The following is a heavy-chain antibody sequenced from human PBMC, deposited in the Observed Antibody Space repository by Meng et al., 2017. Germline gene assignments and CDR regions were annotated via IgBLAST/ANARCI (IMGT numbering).Heavy chain of an antibody. CDR3: ARGRVGDIVATIVGANYYYYYGMAV. Sequence: ASVKVSCKAAGDTFTSYDINWVRPATGQGIEWMGWMNPNSGNTGYAQKFQGRVTITRNTSISTAYMELSSLRSEDTAVYYCARGRVGDIVATIVGANYYYYYGMAVWGQGTTVTVSS. CDR2: MNPNSGNT. V-gene: IGHV1-8*03. D-gene: IGHD5-12*01. J-gene: IGHJ6*02. CDR1: GDTFTSYD.